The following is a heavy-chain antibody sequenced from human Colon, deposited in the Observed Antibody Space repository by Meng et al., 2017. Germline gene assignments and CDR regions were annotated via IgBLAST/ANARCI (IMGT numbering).Heavy chain of an antibody. V-gene: IGHV4-30-4*01. CDR2: IHSSGNT. D-gene: IGHD1/OR15-1a*01. CDR1: NASINSADYY. J-gene: IGHJ4*02. CDR3: ARNPVRTDASTFDF. Sequence: HLPDAVTVLVKSPETLALTFTISNASINSADYYWNWIRQPPGKGPDWLGYIHSSGNTYCTPSLKSRLAMSLDTSKNQFSLRLTYVTAADTAVYYCARNPVRTDASTFDFWGQEALVTVSS.